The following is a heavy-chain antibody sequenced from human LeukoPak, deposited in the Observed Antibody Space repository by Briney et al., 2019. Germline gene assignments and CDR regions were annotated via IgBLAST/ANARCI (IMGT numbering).Heavy chain of an antibody. D-gene: IGHD6-13*01. CDR2: ISYDGSNK. V-gene: IGHV3-30*18. J-gene: IGHJ4*02. Sequence: PGRSLRLSCAASGFTFSSYGMHWVRQAPGKGLEWEAVISYDGSNKYYADSVKGRFTISRDNSKNTLYLQMNSLRAEDTAVYYCAKSSPGQQLVLGYWGQGTLVTVSS. CDR3: AKSSPGQQLVLGY. CDR1: GFTFSSYG.